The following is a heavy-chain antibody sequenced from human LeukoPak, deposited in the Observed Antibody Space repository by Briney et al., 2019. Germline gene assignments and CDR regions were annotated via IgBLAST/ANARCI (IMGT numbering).Heavy chain of an antibody. D-gene: IGHD3-9*01. CDR3: ARLVDENFDWLSLNYYYYYMDV. CDR1: GGSISSYY. CDR2: IYYSGST. Sequence: SETLSLTCTVSGGSISSYYWSWIRQPPGKGLEWIGYIYYSGSTNYNPSLKSRVTISVDTSKNQFSLKLSSVTAADTAVYYCARLVDENFDWLSLNYYYYYMDVWGKGTTVTISS. J-gene: IGHJ6*03. V-gene: IGHV4-59*01.